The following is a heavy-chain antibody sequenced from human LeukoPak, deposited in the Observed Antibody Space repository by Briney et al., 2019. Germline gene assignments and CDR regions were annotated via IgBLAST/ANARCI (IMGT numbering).Heavy chain of an antibody. D-gene: IGHD5-18*01. CDR1: GYTFTSYD. J-gene: IGHJ5*02. Sequence: ASVKVSCKASGYTFTSYDINWVRQATGQGLEWMGWMNPNSGNTGYAQKFQGRVTITADKSTSTAYMELSSLRSEDTAVYYCARGDTGSSEGTFDPWGQGTLVTVSS. V-gene: IGHV1-8*01. CDR3: ARGDTGSSEGTFDP. CDR2: MNPNSGNT.